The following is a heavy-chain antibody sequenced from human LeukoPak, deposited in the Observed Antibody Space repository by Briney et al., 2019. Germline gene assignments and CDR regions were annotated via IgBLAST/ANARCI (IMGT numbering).Heavy chain of an antibody. CDR3: ARDKYYADSSGYFGIDY. Sequence: GGSLRPSCAASGSTFHAHGMIWVRQPPGKGLEWVSSISRNGDSKGYADSVKGRFTISRDNARNSLFLQMDNLRVEDTALFYCARDKYYADSSGYFGIDYWGRGTLVTVSS. J-gene: IGHJ4*02. CDR1: GSTFHAHG. V-gene: IGHV3-20*04. D-gene: IGHD3-22*01. CDR2: ISRNGDSK.